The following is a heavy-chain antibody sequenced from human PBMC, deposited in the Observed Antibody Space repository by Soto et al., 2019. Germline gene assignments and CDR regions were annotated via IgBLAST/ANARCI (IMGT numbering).Heavy chain of an antibody. CDR3: ARDLGQWLVGFGMDV. V-gene: IGHV1-2*04. D-gene: IGHD6-19*01. Sequence: QVQLVQSGAEVKKPGASVKVSCKASGYTFTGYYMHWVRQAPGQGLEWMGWINPNSGGTNYAQKFQGWVTMTRDTSINTAYMELSRLRSDDTAVYYCARDLGQWLVGFGMDVWGQGTTVTVSS. CDR1: GYTFTGYY. J-gene: IGHJ6*02. CDR2: INPNSGGT.